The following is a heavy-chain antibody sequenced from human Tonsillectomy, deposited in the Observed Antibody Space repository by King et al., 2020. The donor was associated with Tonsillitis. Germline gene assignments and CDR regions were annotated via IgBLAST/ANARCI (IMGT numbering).Heavy chain of an antibody. Sequence: QLVQSGGGLIQPGGSLRLSCAASGFTVSNNYMNWVRQAPGKGLEWVSVIYSGSNTYYADSVKGRFIISRDNSKNTLYLQMNSLRVEDTAVYYCARDGGLTYYYDSSGYSPLGACDIWGQGTMVTVSS. CDR3: ARDGGLTYYYDSSGYSPLGACDI. D-gene: IGHD3-22*01. V-gene: IGHV3-53*01. J-gene: IGHJ3*02. CDR2: IYSGSNT. CDR1: GFTVSNNY.